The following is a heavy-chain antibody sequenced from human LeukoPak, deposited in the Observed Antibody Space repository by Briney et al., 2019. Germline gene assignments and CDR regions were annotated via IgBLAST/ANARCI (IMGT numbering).Heavy chain of an antibody. V-gene: IGHV3-30*04. Sequence: PPGRSLRLSCAASGFTFSSYAMHWVRQAPGKGLEWVAVISYDGSNKYYADSVKGRFTISRDNAKNSLYLQMNSLRAEDMALYYCAKGGGGRLIYYYYMDVWGKGTTVTVSS. CDR1: GFTFSSYA. D-gene: IGHD3-16*01. J-gene: IGHJ6*03. CDR2: ISYDGSNK. CDR3: AKGGGGRLIYYYYMDV.